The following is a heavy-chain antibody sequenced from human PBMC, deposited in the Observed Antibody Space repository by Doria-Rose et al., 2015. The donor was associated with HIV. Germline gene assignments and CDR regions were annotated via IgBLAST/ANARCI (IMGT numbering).Heavy chain of an antibody. V-gene: IGHV3-9*01. CDR3: AKDSVGYYYGSGSYGY. J-gene: IGHJ4*02. D-gene: IGHD3-10*01. CDR2: ISWNSGSI. Sequence: VQLVQSGGGLVQPGRSLRLSCAASGFTFDDYAMHWVRQAPGKGLEWVSGISWNSGSIGYADSVKGRFTISRDNAKNSLYLQMSSLRAEDTALYYCAKDSVGYYYGSGSYGYWGQGTLVTVSS. CDR1: GFTFDDYA.